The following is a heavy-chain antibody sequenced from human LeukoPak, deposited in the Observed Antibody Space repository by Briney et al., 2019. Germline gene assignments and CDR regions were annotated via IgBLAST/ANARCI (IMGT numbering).Heavy chain of an antibody. Sequence: TGGSLRLSCAASGFTFSSYNMNWVRQAPGKGLEWVSSVSSSTNYIYYADSVRGRFTISRDNAKNSLSLQMNSLRAEDTAVYHCARLAHEDHYYYGMDVWGQGTTVTVSS. CDR1: GFTFSSYN. J-gene: IGHJ6*02. CDR3: ARLAHEDHYYYGMDV. V-gene: IGHV3-21*01. CDR2: VSSSTNYI.